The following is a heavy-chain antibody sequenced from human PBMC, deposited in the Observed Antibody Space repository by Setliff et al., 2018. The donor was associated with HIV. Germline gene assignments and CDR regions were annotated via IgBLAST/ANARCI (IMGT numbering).Heavy chain of an antibody. Sequence: SETLSLTCTVSGGSITSDNYYWNWIRQPAGKGLEWIGRVYTSETTNYNPSLKSRVTISADTSKNQFSLKLTSVTAADTAVYYCAKRAVQDGTVTSSNWFESWGQGTLVTVSS. CDR3: AKRAVQDGTVTSSNWFES. D-gene: IGHD1-7*01. CDR1: GGSITSDNYY. CDR2: VYTSETT. J-gene: IGHJ5*01. V-gene: IGHV4-61*02.